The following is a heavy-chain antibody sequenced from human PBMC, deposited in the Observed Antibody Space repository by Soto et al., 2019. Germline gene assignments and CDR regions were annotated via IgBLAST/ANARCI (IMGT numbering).Heavy chain of an antibody. CDR1: GFTVSYHY. CDR2: SRDKPQGYST. CDR3: VRATYFSDSSGYTRCLDY. Sequence: GGSLRLSCAGSGFTVSYHYIDWVRQSPGKGLEWVGRSRDKPQGYSTAYAASVKGRFTTSRDESKNSAYLQMNSLKTEDTAVYYCVRATYFSDSSGYTRCLDYWGQGTLVTVSS. D-gene: IGHD3-22*01. V-gene: IGHV3-72*01. J-gene: IGHJ4*02.